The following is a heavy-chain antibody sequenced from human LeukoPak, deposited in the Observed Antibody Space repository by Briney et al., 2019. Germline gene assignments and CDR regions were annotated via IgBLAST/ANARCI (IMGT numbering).Heavy chain of an antibody. J-gene: IGHJ4*01. CDR3: AFWATNYDY. CDR1: GFTFSSYA. D-gene: IGHD1-26*01. V-gene: IGHV3-30*04. Sequence: GGSLRLSCAASGFTFSSYAMHWVRQAPGKGLEWVAVISYDGSNKYYADSVKGRFTISRDNSKNTLYLQMNSLRAEDTAVYYCAFWATNYDYWGQGTLVTVSS. CDR2: ISYDGSNK.